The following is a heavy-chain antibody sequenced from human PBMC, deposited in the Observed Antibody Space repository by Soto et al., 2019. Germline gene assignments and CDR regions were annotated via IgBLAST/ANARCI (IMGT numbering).Heavy chain of an antibody. V-gene: IGHV4-34*01. J-gene: IGHJ4*02. CDR2: INHSGST. CDR3: ARGWCDGDCHFDY. Sequence: SETLSLTCAVYGGSFSGYYWSWIRQPPGKGLEWIGEINHSGSTNYNPSLKSRVTISVDTSKNQFSLKLSSVTAADTAVYYCARGWCDGDCHFDYWGQGTLVTVSS. CDR1: GGSFSGYY. D-gene: IGHD2-21*02.